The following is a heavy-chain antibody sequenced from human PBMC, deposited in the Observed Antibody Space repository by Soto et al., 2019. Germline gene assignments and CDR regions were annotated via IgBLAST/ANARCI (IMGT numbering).Heavy chain of an antibody. CDR1: GFTFSDYY. CDR3: ARDLGYYDSSGYLDY. V-gene: IGHV3-11*01. D-gene: IGHD3-22*01. Sequence: GGSLRLSCAASGFTFSDYYMSWIRQAPGKGLEWVSYISSSGDIIYYADSMKGRFTISRDNAKNSLYLQMNNLRAEDTAVYYCARDLGYYDSSGYLDYWGQGTLVTVSS. CDR2: ISSSGDII. J-gene: IGHJ4*02.